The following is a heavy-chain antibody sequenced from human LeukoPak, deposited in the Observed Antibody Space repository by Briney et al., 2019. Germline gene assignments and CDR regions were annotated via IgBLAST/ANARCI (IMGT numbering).Heavy chain of an antibody. V-gene: IGHV3-20*04. CDR1: GFTFDDYG. Sequence: PGGSLRLSCAASGFTFDDYGMSWDRQAPGKGLEWVSGINWNGGSTGYADSVKGRFTIAIDNAKNSLYLQMNSLRAEDTALYYCARASTYYYDCSLQHWCQGILITVYS. J-gene: IGHJ1*01. D-gene: IGHD3-22*01. CDR3: ARASTYYYDCSLQH. CDR2: INWNGGST.